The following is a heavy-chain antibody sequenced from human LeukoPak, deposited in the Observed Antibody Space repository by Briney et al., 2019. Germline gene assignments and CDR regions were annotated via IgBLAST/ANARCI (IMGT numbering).Heavy chain of an antibody. D-gene: IGHD7-27*01. CDR2: IYTSGST. CDR1: GGSVSSGGYY. V-gene: IGHV4-61*02. CDR3: ARVLGQAYYYYYMDV. Sequence: PSETLSLTCTVSGGSVSSGGYYWSWIRQPPGKGLEWIGRIYTSGSTNYNPSLKSRVTISVDTSKNQFSLKLSSVTAADTAVYYCARVLGQAYYYYYMDVWGKGTTVTVSS. J-gene: IGHJ6*03.